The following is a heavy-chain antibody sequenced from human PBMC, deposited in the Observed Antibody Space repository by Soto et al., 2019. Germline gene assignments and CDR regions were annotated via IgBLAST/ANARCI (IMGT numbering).Heavy chain of an antibody. D-gene: IGHD2-15*01. CDR1: GYTFTRYT. Sequence: GASVKVSCKASGYTFTRYTMNWVRQAPGQRLEWMGWINPDNGNTKSSQKFQDRVTITRDTSASTAYMDLSSLRSEDTAVYYCARGIATGQLDTWGQGTLVTVSS. CDR3: ARGIATGQLDT. J-gene: IGHJ5*02. V-gene: IGHV1-3*01. CDR2: INPDNGNT.